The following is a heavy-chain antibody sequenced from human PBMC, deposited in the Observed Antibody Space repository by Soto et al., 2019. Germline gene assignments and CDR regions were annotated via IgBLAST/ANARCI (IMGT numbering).Heavy chain of an antibody. Sequence: QVQLVESGGGVVQPGRSLRLSCAASGFTFSSYGMHWVRQAPGKGLQWVAVISFDGSKTHYVDSVQGRFTISRDNSENTVVLQMNGLSVEDTAVDYCAKDTHLYARSGYYVFDQWGQGTLVTVSS. CDR1: GFTFSSYG. CDR2: ISFDGSKT. V-gene: IGHV3-30*18. CDR3: AKDTHLYARSGYYVFDQ. J-gene: IGHJ4*02. D-gene: IGHD3-3*01.